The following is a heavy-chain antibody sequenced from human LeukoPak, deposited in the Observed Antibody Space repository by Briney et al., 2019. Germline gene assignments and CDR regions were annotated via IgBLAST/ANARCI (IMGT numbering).Heavy chain of an antibody. Sequence: GGSLKLSCAASGFTFSSYTMNWVRQPPGKGLEWVSNIGTSSTTIYYADSVKGRFTISRDNAKNSLYLQMNSLRADDTAVYYCARFAAGGSYYYYMDVWGKGTTVTVSS. J-gene: IGHJ6*03. D-gene: IGHD6-25*01. CDR1: GFTFSSYT. V-gene: IGHV3-48*01. CDR3: ARFAAGGSYYYYMDV. CDR2: IGTSSTTI.